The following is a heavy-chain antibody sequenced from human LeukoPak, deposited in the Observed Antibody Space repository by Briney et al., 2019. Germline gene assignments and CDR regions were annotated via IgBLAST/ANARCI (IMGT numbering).Heavy chain of an antibody. CDR1: GFTFRSYA. CDR3: AREGYCSGGSCYSARVRAAV. D-gene: IGHD2-15*01. V-gene: IGHV3-30*04. Sequence: GGSLRLSCVASGFTFRSYALHWVRQAPGKGLEWVAVILYDGNNEYYADSVKGRFTISRDNSKNTLYLQMDSLRAEDTAVYYCAREGYCSGGSCYSARVRAAVWGQGTPVTVSS. J-gene: IGHJ4*02. CDR2: ILYDGNNE.